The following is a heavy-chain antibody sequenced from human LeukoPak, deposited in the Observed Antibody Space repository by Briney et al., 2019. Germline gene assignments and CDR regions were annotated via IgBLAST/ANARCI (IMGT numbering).Heavy chain of an antibody. CDR2: INHSGST. D-gene: IGHD3-10*01. Sequence: SETLSLTCAVYGGSFSGYYWSWIRQPPGKGLEWIGEINHSGSTNYNPSLKSQVTISVDTSKNQFSLKLSSVTVADTAVYYCARDSHQYYYGSGSLDYWCQGTLVTVSS. CDR3: ARDSHQYYYGSGSLDY. CDR1: GGSFSGYY. J-gene: IGHJ4*02. V-gene: IGHV4-34*01.